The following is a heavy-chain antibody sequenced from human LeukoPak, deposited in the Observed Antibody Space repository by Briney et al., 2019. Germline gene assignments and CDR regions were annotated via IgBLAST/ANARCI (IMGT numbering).Heavy chain of an antibody. J-gene: IGHJ4*02. CDR2: ISGSSHYT. CDR3: ARTYYYFNS. Sequence: GGSLRLSCAASGFTFSDYYMSWIRQAPGKGLDWVSYISGSSHYTNYADSVKGRFTISRDNAKNSLYLQMYSLRADDTAVYYCARTYYYFNSWGQGTLVTVSS. D-gene: IGHD3-10*01. V-gene: IGHV3-11*03. CDR1: GFTFSDYY.